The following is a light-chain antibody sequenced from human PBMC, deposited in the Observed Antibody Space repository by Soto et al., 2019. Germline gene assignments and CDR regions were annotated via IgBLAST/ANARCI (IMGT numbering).Light chain of an antibody. Sequence: QSVLTQPPSASGTPGQRVTISCSGSSSNIGTNTVNWYQQLPGTAPKLLIYSNNQRPSGVPDRFSGSKSGTSASLAISGLQSEDXADYYCAAWDDSLSGYVFGSGTKVTVL. V-gene: IGLV1-44*01. J-gene: IGLJ1*01. CDR3: AAWDDSLSGYV. CDR1: SSNIGTNT. CDR2: SNN.